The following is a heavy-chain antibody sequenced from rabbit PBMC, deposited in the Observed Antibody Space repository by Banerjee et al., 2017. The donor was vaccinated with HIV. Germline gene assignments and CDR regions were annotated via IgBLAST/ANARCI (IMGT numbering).Heavy chain of an antibody. CDR3: ARAPYGGDGGHGDEYYGMDL. J-gene: IGHJ6*01. CDR1: GFSLSNKYV. V-gene: IGHV1S40*01. Sequence: QSLQESGGGLFQPGGSLALTCKASGFSLSNKYVMCRVRQAPGKGLEWIACINTSSGNIVYATWAKGRFTISKTSSTTVTLQMTSLTAADTATYFCARAPYGGDGGHGDEYYGMDLWGQG. CDR2: INTSSGNI. D-gene: IGHD2-1*01.